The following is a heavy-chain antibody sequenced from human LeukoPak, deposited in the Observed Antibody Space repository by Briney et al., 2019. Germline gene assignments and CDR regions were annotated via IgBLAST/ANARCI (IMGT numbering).Heavy chain of an antibody. CDR3: ARMSASYFVY. CDR1: GFTFSSYA. Sequence: PGGSLRLSCAASGFTFSSYAMRWVRQAPGKGLEWVSAISGSGGSTYYADSVKGRFTISRDNSKNTLYLQMNSLRVEDTAVYYCARMSASYFVYWGQGTLVTVSS. V-gene: IGHV3-23*01. J-gene: IGHJ4*02. CDR2: ISGSGGST. D-gene: IGHD3-3*01.